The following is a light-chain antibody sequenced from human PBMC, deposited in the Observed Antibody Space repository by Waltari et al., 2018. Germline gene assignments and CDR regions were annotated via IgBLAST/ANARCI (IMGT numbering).Light chain of an antibody. V-gene: IGLV3-1*01. Sequence: SYELTQPPSVSVSPGQTASITCSGDKLGEKYACWYQQKPGQSPVLVIYQDNKRPSGIPERVSGSNSGNTVPLTISGTQALDEADYYCQAWDSNTAGGVFGGGTKLTVL. CDR3: QAWDSNTAGGV. CDR1: KLGEKY. J-gene: IGLJ2*01. CDR2: QDN.